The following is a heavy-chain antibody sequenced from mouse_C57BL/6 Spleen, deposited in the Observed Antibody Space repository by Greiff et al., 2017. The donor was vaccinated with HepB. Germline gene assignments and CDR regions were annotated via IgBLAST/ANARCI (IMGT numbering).Heavy chain of an antibody. CDR1: GYTFTSYW. Sequence: QVQLKQPGAELVMPGASVKLSCKASGYTFTSYWMPWVKQRPGQGLEWIGEIDPSYSYTNYNQKFKGKSTLTVDKSSSTAYMQLSSLTSEDSAVYYCARAGSSYERAWFAYWGQGTLVTVAA. D-gene: IGHD1-1*01. J-gene: IGHJ3*01. V-gene: IGHV1-69*01. CDR3: ARAGSSYERAWFAY. CDR2: IDPSYSYT.